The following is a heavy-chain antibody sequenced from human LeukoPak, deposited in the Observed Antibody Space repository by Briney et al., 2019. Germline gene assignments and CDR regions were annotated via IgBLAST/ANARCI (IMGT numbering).Heavy chain of an antibody. CDR1: GFTVSSNY. D-gene: IGHD6-19*01. CDR3: VRDQAGPPLYYGMDV. V-gene: IGHV3-66*01. Sequence: PGGSLRLSCAASGFTVSSNYMSWGRQAPGKGLEWVSVIYSGGRTYYEDSVKDRFTISRDNSKNTLYLQMNSLRAEDTAVYYCVRDQAGPPLYYGMDVWGQGTTVTVSS. CDR2: IYSGGRT. J-gene: IGHJ6*02.